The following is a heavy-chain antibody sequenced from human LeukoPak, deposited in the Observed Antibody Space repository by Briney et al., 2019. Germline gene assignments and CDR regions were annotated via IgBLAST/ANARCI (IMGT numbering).Heavy chain of an antibody. J-gene: IGHJ4*02. D-gene: IGHD3-22*01. V-gene: IGHV1-2*02. CDR2: INPNSGGT. CDR3: ARENIPEEGYYDTTPLITV. Sequence: GASVKVSCKASGYTFTGYYMHWVRQAPGQGLEWMGWINPNSGGTNYAQKFQGRVTMTRDTSTSTVYMELSSLRSEDTAVYYCARENIPEEGYYDTTPLITVWGQGTLVTVSS. CDR1: GYTFTGYY.